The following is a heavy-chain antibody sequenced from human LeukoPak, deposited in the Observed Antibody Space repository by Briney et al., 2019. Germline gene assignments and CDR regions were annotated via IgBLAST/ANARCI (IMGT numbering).Heavy chain of an antibody. CDR3: ARDFPSRYGSGSYYSFDY. V-gene: IGHV3-21*01. D-gene: IGHD3-10*01. CDR1: GFTFSSYS. J-gene: IGHJ4*02. Sequence: GGSLRLSCEASGFTFSSYSMTWVRQAPGKGLEWVPSISSSSSYIYYADSVKGRFTISRDNAKNSLYLQMNSLRAEDTAVYYCARDFPSRYGSGSYYSFDYWGQGTLVTVSS. CDR2: ISSSSSYI.